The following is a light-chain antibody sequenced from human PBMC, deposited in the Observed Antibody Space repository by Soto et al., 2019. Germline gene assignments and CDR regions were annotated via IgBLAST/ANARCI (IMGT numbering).Light chain of an antibody. CDR3: QQANSFPLT. Sequence: IQMTQPPSTLSASVGDRVTITCRASHGISSRLAWYQQKPGKAPKLLIYAASSLQSGVPSRFSGSDSGTDFTLTISSPQPEDFATYYCQQANSFPLTFGGGTKVDIK. CDR1: HGISSR. J-gene: IGKJ4*01. CDR2: AAS. V-gene: IGKV1-12*01.